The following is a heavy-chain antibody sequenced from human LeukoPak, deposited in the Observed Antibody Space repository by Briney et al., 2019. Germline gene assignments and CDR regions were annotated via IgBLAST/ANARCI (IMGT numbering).Heavy chain of an antibody. CDR1: GFNFDIDA. V-gene: IGHV3-9*01. Sequence: GRSLRLSCAASGFNFDIDAMHWVRQAPGKGLEWVSGISWYGDSTGYADSVKGRFTISRDNSKNTLYLQMNSLRAEDTAVYYCAKDLDSSGWYSDYWGQGTLVTVSS. CDR3: AKDLDSSGWYSDY. D-gene: IGHD6-19*01. CDR2: ISWYGDST. J-gene: IGHJ4*02.